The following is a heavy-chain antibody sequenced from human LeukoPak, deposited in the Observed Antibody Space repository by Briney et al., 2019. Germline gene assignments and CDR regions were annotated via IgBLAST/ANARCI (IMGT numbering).Heavy chain of an antibody. CDR2: IYYSGST. CDR1: GGSISSGGYY. J-gene: IGHJ4*02. Sequence: SQTLSLTCTVSGGSISSGGYYWSWIRQHPGKGLEWIGYIYYSGSTHYNPSLKSRVTTSVDTSKNQFSLKLSSVTAADTAVYYCARARYDILTGPTDFDYWGQGTLVTVSS. V-gene: IGHV4-31*03. D-gene: IGHD3-9*01. CDR3: ARARYDILTGPTDFDY.